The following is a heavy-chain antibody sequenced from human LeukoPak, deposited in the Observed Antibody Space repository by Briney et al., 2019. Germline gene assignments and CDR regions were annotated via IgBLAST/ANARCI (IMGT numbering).Heavy chain of an antibody. V-gene: IGHV3-48*01. CDR2: ISSSSSTI. D-gene: IGHD2-2*01. Sequence: GGSLRLSCAAAGFTFSSYSKNWVRQAPGKGLEWVSYISSSSSTIYYADSVKGRFTISRDNAKNSLYLQMNSLRAEDTAVYYCAAANNIVVVPAAIDYYFDYWGQGTLVTVSS. CDR1: GFTFSSYS. J-gene: IGHJ4*02. CDR3: AAANNIVVVPAAIDYYFDY.